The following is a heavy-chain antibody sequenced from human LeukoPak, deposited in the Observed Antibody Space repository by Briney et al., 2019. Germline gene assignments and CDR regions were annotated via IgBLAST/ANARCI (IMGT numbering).Heavy chain of an antibody. CDR3: ARVPYHDILTVVLRGGYFDY. Sequence: PSETLSLTCAVYGGSFSGYYWSWIRQPPGKGLEWIGEINHSGSTNYNPSLKSRVTISVDTSKNQFSLKLSSVTAADTAVYYCARVPYHDILTVVLRGGYFDYWGQGTLVTVSS. CDR1: GGSFSGYY. V-gene: IGHV4-34*01. CDR2: INHSGST. D-gene: IGHD3-9*01. J-gene: IGHJ4*02.